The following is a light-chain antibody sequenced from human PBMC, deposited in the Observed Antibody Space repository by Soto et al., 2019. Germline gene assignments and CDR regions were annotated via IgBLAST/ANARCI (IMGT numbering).Light chain of an antibody. CDR1: ESIGNY. J-gene: IGKJ1*01. CDR3: QHYNSYSEA. Sequence: DIQMTECPSSLSASVGDRVIITCLASESIGNYLNWYQQKPGKAPNLLIYVASSLQSGVPSRFSGSGSGTEFTLTISSLQPDDFATYYCQHYNSYSEAFGQGTKVDI. V-gene: IGKV1-5*01. CDR2: VAS.